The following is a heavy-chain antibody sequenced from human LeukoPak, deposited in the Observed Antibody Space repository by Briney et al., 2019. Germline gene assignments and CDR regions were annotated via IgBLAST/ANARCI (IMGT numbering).Heavy chain of an antibody. CDR2: IYYSGST. Sequence: KPSETLSLTCTVSGGSISSNNYYWGWIRQPPGKGLEWIGSIYYSGSTYNNPSLKSRVTISVDTTKNQISLKLTSVTAADTAVYYCALRYFDRDYWGQGTLVTVSS. CDR3: ALRYFDRDY. J-gene: IGHJ4*02. CDR1: GGSISSNNYY. D-gene: IGHD3-9*01. V-gene: IGHV4-39*01.